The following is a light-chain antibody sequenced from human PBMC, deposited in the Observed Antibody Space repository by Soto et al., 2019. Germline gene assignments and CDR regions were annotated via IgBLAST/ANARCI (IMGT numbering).Light chain of an antibody. CDR3: ASYTTSSTHV. Sequence: QSALTQPASVSGSPGQSIAISCTGTSSGVGGYSYVSWYQQQPGKAPKLVISDVSNRPSGVSDRFSGSKSGNTASLTISGLQTEDEADYYCASYTTSSTHVFGTGTKLTVL. V-gene: IGLV2-14*01. CDR2: DVS. J-gene: IGLJ1*01. CDR1: SSGVGGYSY.